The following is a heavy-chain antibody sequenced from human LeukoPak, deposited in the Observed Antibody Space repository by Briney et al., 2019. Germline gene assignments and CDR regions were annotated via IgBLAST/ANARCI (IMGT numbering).Heavy chain of an antibody. CDR1: GFTFSSYA. CDR2: IGSTI. V-gene: IGHV3-48*03. CDR3: ARDRGIVGTTGYYYMDV. D-gene: IGHD1-26*01. Sequence: GGSLRLSCAASGFTFSSYAMHWVRQAPGKGLEWVSYIGSTIYYADSVKGRFTISRDNAKNSLYLQMNSLRAEDTAVYYCARDRGIVGTTGYYYMDVWGKGTTVTVSS. J-gene: IGHJ6*03.